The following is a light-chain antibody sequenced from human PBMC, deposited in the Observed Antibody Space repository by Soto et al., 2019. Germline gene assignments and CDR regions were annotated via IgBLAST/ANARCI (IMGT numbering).Light chain of an antibody. CDR3: HQRSTWPLT. CDR1: QSVNNY. J-gene: IGKJ4*01. CDR2: DAS. V-gene: IGKV3-11*01. Sequence: EIVLTQSPATLSLSPGERATLSCRASQSVNNYLAWYQQKPGQAPRLLIYDASSRATDIPARFSGSGSGTDFALTISSLEPEELATYYCHQRSTWPLTFGGGTKVEIK.